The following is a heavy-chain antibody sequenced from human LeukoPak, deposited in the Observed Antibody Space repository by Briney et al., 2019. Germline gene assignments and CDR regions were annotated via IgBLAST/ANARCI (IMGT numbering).Heavy chain of an antibody. V-gene: IGHV4-59*01. Sequence: SETLSLTCTVPGGSISSYYWSWIRQPPGKGLEWIGYIYYSGSTNYNPSLKSRVTISVDTSKNQFSLKLSSVTAADTAVYYCAREGTGYDSWSGSPYYMDVWGKGTTVTVSS. CDR1: GGSISSYY. D-gene: IGHD3-3*01. CDR3: AREGTGYDSWSGSPYYMDV. J-gene: IGHJ6*03. CDR2: IYYSGST.